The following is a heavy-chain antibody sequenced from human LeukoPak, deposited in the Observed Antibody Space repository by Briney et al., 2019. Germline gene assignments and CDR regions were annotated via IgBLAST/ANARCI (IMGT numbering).Heavy chain of an antibody. CDR1: GGSISSYY. V-gene: IGHV4-59*01. D-gene: IGHD3-22*01. Sequence: SETLSLTCTVSGGSISSYYWSWIRQPPGKGLEWIGYIYYSGSTNYNPSLKSRVTISVDTSKNQFSLKLSSVTAADTAVYYCARWGVDYYDSSDFDYWGQGTLVTVSS. CDR3: ARWGVDYYDSSDFDY. CDR2: IYYSGST. J-gene: IGHJ4*02.